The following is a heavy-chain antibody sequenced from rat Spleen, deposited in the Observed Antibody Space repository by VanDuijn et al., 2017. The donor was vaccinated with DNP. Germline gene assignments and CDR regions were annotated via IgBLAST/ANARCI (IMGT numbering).Heavy chain of an antibody. Sequence: EVQLVESGGGLVQPGRSLKLSCVASGFSFRDYDMAWVRQAPSKGLEWVACMSPTTRSSYYRDSVRGRFTIPRDNTKDTQNQQMDSLRPEDTATYYCTTGVYGGYEDWFAYWGQGTLVTVSS. CDR3: TTGVYGGYEDWFAY. CDR1: GFSFRDYD. J-gene: IGHJ3*01. V-gene: IGHV5-27*01. D-gene: IGHD1-11*01. CDR2: MSPTTRSS.